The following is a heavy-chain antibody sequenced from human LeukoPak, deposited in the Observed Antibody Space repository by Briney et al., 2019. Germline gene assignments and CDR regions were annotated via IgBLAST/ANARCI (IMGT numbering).Heavy chain of an antibody. CDR2: INPSGGST. V-gene: IGHV1-46*01. Sequence: ASVKVSCKASGYTFTSFYLHWVRQAPGQGLEWMGIINPSGGSTRYAQKFQGRVTMTRDMSTSTVYMELSSLRSEDTAVYYCARDNDSRDPPHFDYWGQGTLVTVSS. CDR3: ARDNDSRDPPHFDY. CDR1: GYTFTSFY. J-gene: IGHJ4*02. D-gene: IGHD3-16*01.